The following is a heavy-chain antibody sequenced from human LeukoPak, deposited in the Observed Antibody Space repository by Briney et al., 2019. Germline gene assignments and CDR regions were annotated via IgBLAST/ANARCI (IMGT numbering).Heavy chain of an antibody. D-gene: IGHD5-12*01. CDR2: FIPIFGTA. CDR1: GGTFTIYA. Sequence: RASVTVSSMASGGTFTIYAISWGRQAPGQGLEWMGGFIPIFGTANYAQKVQGRVTITTDESTSTAYMELSSLRSEDTAVYYCAREEVALFDPWGQGTLVTVSS. V-gene: IGHV1-69*05. CDR3: AREEVALFDP. J-gene: IGHJ5*02.